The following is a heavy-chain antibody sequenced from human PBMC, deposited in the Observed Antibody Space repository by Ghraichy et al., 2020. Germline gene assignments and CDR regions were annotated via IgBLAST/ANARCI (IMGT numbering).Heavy chain of an antibody. V-gene: IGHV4-31*03. CDR3: ARDGPRIIKSEYYDILTGYYTDV. J-gene: IGHJ6*04. Sequence: SETLSLTCTVSGGSISSGGYYWSWIRQHPGKGLEWIGYIYYSGSTYYNPSLKSRVTISVDTSKNQFSLKLSSVTAADTAVYYCARDGPRIIKSEYYDILTGYYTDVWGKGTTVTVSS. CDR2: IYYSGST. CDR1: GGSISSGGYY. D-gene: IGHD3-9*01.